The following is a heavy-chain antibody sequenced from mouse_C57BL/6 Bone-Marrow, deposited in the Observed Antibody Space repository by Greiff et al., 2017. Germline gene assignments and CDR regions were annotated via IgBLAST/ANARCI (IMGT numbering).Heavy chain of an antibody. V-gene: IGHV1-64*01. CDR1: GYTFTSYW. CDR3: AELGLFDY. CDR2: IHPNSGST. J-gene: IGHJ2*01. Sequence: QVQLQQSGAELARPGASVKLSCKASGYTFTSYWMHWVKQRPGQGLEWIGMIHPNSGSTNYNEKFKSKATLTVDKSSSTAYMQLSSLTSEDSAVYYCAELGLFDYWGQGTTLTVSS. D-gene: IGHD4-1*01.